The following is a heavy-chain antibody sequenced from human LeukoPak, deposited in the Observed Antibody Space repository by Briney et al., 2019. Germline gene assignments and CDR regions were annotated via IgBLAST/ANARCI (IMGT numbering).Heavy chain of an antibody. D-gene: IGHD6-6*01. J-gene: IGHJ4*02. Sequence: SETLSLTCTVSGGSISSSSYYWGWIRQPPGKGLEWIGSIYYSGSTYYNPSLKSRVTISVDTSKNQFSLKLSSVTAADTAVYYCARTFSSSSSYWGQGTLVTVSS. CDR2: IYYSGST. CDR1: GGSISSSSYY. CDR3: ARTFSSSSSY. V-gene: IGHV4-39*01.